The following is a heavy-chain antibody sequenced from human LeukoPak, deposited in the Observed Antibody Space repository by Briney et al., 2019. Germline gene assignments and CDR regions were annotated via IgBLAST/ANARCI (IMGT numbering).Heavy chain of an antibody. J-gene: IGHJ4*02. CDR3: ARAAGYGDYDLDY. Sequence: GRSLRLSCAASGFTFSSYWMSWVRQAPGKGLEWVANIKQDGSEKYYVDSVKGRFTISRDNAKNSLYLQMNSLRAEDTAVYYCARAAGYGDYDLDYWGQGTLVTVSS. CDR1: GFTFSSYW. D-gene: IGHD4-17*01. V-gene: IGHV3-7*01. CDR2: IKQDGSEK.